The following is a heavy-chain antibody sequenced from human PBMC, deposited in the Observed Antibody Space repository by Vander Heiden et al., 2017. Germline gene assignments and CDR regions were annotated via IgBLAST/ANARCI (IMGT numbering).Heavy chain of an antibody. CDR2: LWSDGSSQ. CDR3: ASATVAGIDY. V-gene: IGHV3-33*01. J-gene: IGHJ4*02. CDR1: GFNFRTYG. Sequence: QVQLVEYGGGVVQPGRSLRMSCAAAGFNFRTYGIHWVRQAPGKGLEWVAVLWSDGSSQFYAESVRGRFTVSRDNPKNTAFLQMNSLRGEDTAVYYCASATVAGIDYWGQGTLVAVSS. D-gene: IGHD6-19*01.